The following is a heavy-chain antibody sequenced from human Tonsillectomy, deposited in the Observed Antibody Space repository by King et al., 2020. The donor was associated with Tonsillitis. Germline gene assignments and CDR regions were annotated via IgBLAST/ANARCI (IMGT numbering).Heavy chain of an antibody. Sequence: QLQESGPGLVKPSETLSLTCTVSGGSISSYYWSWIRQPPGKGLEWIGYIYYSGSTNYNPSLNSRVTISVDTSKNQFSLKLSSVTAADTAVYYCASHSSAALFDYWGQGTLVTVSS. CDR2: IYYSGST. V-gene: IGHV4-59*08. CDR3: ASHSSAALFDY. CDR1: GGSISSYY. J-gene: IGHJ4*02. D-gene: IGHD2-15*01.